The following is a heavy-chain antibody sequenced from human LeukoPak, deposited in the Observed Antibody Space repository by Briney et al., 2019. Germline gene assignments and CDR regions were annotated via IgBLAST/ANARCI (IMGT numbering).Heavy chain of an antibody. J-gene: IGHJ4*02. Sequence: PGGFLRLSCAAPGFTFSTYGMQWVRQAPGKGLEWVAFIRYDGSNKYYADSVKGRFTISRDNSKNTLYLQMNSLRAEDTAVYYCARGGIAARHAESAGEFDYWGQGTLVTVSS. V-gene: IGHV3-30*02. D-gene: IGHD6-6*01. CDR1: GFTFSTYG. CDR2: IRYDGSNK. CDR3: ARGGIAARHAESAGEFDY.